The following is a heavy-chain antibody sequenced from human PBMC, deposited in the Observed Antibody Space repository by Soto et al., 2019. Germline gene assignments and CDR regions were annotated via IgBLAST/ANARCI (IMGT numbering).Heavy chain of an antibody. Sequence: ASVKVSCKASGYTFTCYYMHWVRQAPGQGLEWMGWINPNSGGTNYAQKFQGWVTMTRDTSISTAYMELSRLRSDDTAVYYCARLRYYGSGSYKAFDYWGQGTLVTVSS. V-gene: IGHV1-2*04. CDR3: ARLRYYGSGSYKAFDY. J-gene: IGHJ4*02. CDR2: INPNSGGT. D-gene: IGHD3-10*01. CDR1: GYTFTCYY.